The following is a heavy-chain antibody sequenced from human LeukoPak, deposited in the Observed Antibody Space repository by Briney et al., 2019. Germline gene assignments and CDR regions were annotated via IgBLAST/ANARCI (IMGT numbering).Heavy chain of an antibody. Sequence: ASVKVSCKASGGTFSSYAISWVRQAPGQGLEWMGGIIPIFGTANYAQKFQGRVTITADESTSTAYMELSSLRSEDTAVYYCAKERANEWELFEADYWGQGTLVTVSS. CDR1: GGTFSSYA. V-gene: IGHV1-69*13. CDR2: IIPIFGTA. J-gene: IGHJ4*02. D-gene: IGHD3-10*01. CDR3: AKERANEWELFEADY.